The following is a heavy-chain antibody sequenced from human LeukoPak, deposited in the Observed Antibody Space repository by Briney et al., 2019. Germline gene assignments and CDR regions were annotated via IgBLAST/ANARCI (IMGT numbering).Heavy chain of an antibody. V-gene: IGHV3-30-3*01. CDR3: AKDRIVGATYPRYFDY. J-gene: IGHJ4*02. CDR2: ISYDGSNK. CDR1: GFTFSSYA. Sequence: GGSLKLSCAASGFTFSSYAMHWVRQAPGKGLEWVAVISYDGSNKYYADSVKGRFTISRDNSKNTLYLQMNSLRAEDTAVYYCAKDRIVGATYPRYFDYWGQGTLVTVSS. D-gene: IGHD1-26*01.